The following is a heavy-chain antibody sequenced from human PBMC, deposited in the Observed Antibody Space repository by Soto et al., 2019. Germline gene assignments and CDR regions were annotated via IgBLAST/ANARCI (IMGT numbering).Heavy chain of an antibody. J-gene: IGHJ5*02. Sequence: SETLSLTCTVSGGSISSNYWTWIRQPPGKGLEWIGYVYNSGSTNYNPSLKSRVTISEDTSKSQFSLKVSSMTAADTAVYYCARYRREAVAGYTLDSWGQGILVTVSS. CDR2: VYNSGST. CDR1: GGSISSNY. V-gene: IGHV4-59*01. CDR3: ARYRREAVAGYTLDS. D-gene: IGHD6-13*01.